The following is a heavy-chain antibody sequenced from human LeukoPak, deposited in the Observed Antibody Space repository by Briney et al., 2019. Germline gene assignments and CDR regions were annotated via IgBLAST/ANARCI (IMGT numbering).Heavy chain of an antibody. D-gene: IGHD3-3*01. Sequence: PGGSLRLSCAASGFTFSSYAMNWVRQAPGKGLEWVSVISGSGGSTYYADSVKGRFTISRDNSKITMYLQMNSLRAEDTAAYYCAKAKGAAIFGVVRVATFEYWGQGILVTVSS. CDR2: ISGSGGST. CDR1: GFTFSSYA. V-gene: IGHV3-23*01. J-gene: IGHJ4*02. CDR3: AKAKGAAIFGVVRVATFEY.